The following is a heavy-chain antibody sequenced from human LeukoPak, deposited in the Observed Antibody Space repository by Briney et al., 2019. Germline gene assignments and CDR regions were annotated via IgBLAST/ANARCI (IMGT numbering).Heavy chain of an antibody. CDR1: GGSFCGYY. CDR2: INHSVST. D-gene: IGHD3-10*01. V-gene: IGHV4-34*01. J-gene: IGHJ4*02. CDR3: ARGWWSDLVRGVPSFVWDY. Sequence: SETLSLTCAVYGGSFCGYYWSWIRQPPGKGLEWIGEINHSVSTNYNPSLKSRVTISVDTSKNQYSLKLSSVTAADTAVYYCARGWWSDLVRGVPSFVWDYWGQGTLVTVSS.